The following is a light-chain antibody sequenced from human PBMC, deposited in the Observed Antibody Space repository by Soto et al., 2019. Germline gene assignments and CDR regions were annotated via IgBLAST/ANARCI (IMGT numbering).Light chain of an antibody. V-gene: IGKV3-20*01. J-gene: IGKJ1*01. CDR1: QSVSSSY. CDR2: GAS. CDR3: QQYGSSPKT. Sequence: ILLTQSPGTLSLSPGERATLSCRASQSVSSSYLAWYQQKPGQAPRLLIYGASSRATGIPDRFSGSGSGTDFTLTISRLEPEDFAVYYCQQYGSSPKTFGQRTKVDIK.